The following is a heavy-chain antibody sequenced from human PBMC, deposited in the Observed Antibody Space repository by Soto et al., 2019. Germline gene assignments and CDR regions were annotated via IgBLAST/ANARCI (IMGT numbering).Heavy chain of an antibody. Sequence: QVQLQESGPGLVKPSETLAVTCTVSGGSVSSGSYYWSWIRQPPGKGLEWVGCISDTGSGDYNPSLKSRVTISVPTSRRQFTLRLNSVAAVDTAVYYCARAHSCYDPLGMDVWGLVTTVTVSS. CDR1: GGSVSSGSYY. V-gene: IGHV4-61*01. D-gene: IGHD5-12*01. CDR2: ISDTGSG. J-gene: IGHJ6*02. CDR3: ARAHSCYDPLGMDV.